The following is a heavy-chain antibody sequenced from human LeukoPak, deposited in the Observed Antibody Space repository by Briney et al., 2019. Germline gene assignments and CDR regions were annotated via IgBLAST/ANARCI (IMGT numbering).Heavy chain of an antibody. D-gene: IGHD6-13*01. Sequence: GGSLRLSCAASGFTFSSYAMSWVRQAPGKGLEWVSAISGSGGSTYYADSVKGRFTISRDNSKNTLYLQMNSLRAEDTAVYYCAAGGAAGNWFDPWGQGTLVTVSS. V-gene: IGHV3-23*01. CDR2: ISGSGGST. CDR3: AAGGAAGNWFDP. CDR1: GFTFSSYA. J-gene: IGHJ5*02.